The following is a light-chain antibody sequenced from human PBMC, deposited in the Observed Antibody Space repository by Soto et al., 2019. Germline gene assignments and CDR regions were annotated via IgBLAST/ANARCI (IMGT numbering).Light chain of an antibody. CDR2: DAS. CDR3: QQYDIWPPYT. J-gene: IGKJ2*01. V-gene: IGKV3-15*01. Sequence: EVVITQSLASLSASPGERVTLSCRASQNIRSSLAWYQQRPGQAPRLLIYDASTRATGIPPRFSGGGSGTEFTVTISSLQSEDFAIYYCQQYDIWPPYTFGQGTKVDIK. CDR1: QNIRSS.